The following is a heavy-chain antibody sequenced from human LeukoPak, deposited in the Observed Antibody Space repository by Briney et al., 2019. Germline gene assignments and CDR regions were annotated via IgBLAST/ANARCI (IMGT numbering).Heavy chain of an antibody. CDR2: IYYSGNT. D-gene: IGHD2-2*01. CDR1: GGSISSSSYY. V-gene: IGHV4-39*01. Sequence: PSETLSLTCTVSGGSISSSSYYWGWIRQPPGKGLEWIGCIYYSGNTYYNPSLKSRATISVDASKNQFSLKLSSVTAADTAVYYCARMYCSSTSCYFDYWGQGTLVTVSS. CDR3: ARMYCSSTSCYFDY. J-gene: IGHJ4*02.